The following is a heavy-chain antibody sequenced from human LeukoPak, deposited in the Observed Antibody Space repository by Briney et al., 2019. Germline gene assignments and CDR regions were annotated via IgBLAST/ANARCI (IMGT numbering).Heavy chain of an antibody. CDR2: INTITGNP. Sequence: ASVRVSCKASGYTFTSYAMNWVRQAPGQGLEWMGWINTITGNPTYAQGFTGRFVFSLDTSVSTAYLQISGLKAEDTAVYYCAREGGLYSSSSSWGLFDYWGQGTLVTVSS. CDR3: AREGGLYSSSSSWGLFDY. V-gene: IGHV7-4-1*02. D-gene: IGHD6-6*01. J-gene: IGHJ4*02. CDR1: GYTFTSYA.